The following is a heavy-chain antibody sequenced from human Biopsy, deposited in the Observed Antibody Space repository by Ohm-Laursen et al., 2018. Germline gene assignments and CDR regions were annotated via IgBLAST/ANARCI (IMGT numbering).Heavy chain of an antibody. D-gene: IGHD6-25*01. V-gene: IGHV3-9*01. Sequence: SLRLSCAASGFIFSDYGMHWVRQAPGKGLEWVSGISGSSNNIIYADSVRGRFTISRDNAKSSLYLEMNSLRSEDTAFYYCTKRRTAVRPFDSWGHGTLVTVSS. CDR1: GFIFSDYG. CDR2: ISGSSNNI. CDR3: TKRRTAVRPFDS. J-gene: IGHJ4*01.